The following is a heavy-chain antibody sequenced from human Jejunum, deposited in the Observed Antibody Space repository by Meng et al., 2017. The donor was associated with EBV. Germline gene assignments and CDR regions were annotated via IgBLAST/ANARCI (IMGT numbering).Heavy chain of an antibody. Sequence: QLGGSGGGLCQPGASLRLSCAASGFTLSTYWMHWVRQAPGKGLVWVSRISSDGRSITYADSVKGRFTISRDNAKNTLYLQMNSLRVEDTAVYYCATGQGDSRYYFDSWSQGTLVTVSS. V-gene: IGHV3-74*01. CDR1: GFTLSTYW. CDR3: ATGQGDSRYYFDS. D-gene: IGHD3-10*01. J-gene: IGHJ4*02. CDR2: ISSDGRSI.